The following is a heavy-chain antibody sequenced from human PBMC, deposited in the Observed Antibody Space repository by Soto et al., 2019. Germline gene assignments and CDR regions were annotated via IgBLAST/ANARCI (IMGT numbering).Heavy chain of an antibody. Sequence: EVQLLESGGGFVQPGGPLKPPCEPPGFTFTNYALTWVRQAPGKGLEWVSTIGGGSGGTSYADSVKGRFSISRENSKNTLYLQMSSLRAEDTALYYCATRMYSTSWYYFVSWGQGTLVTVSS. J-gene: IGHJ4*02. CDR3: ATRMYSTSWYYFVS. D-gene: IGHD6-13*01. CDR2: IGGGSGGT. CDR1: GFTFTNYA. V-gene: IGHV3-23*01.